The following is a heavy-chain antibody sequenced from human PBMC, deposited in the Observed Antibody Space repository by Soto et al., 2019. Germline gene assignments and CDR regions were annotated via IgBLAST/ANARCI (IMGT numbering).Heavy chain of an antibody. J-gene: IGHJ5*02. CDR3: ARVASASTTSLDT. CDR1: VFSLNAYA. Sequence: GGSLRLSCAASVFSLNAYAMTWVRQAPGNGLEWVSAIGGSGGNTYYAASVKGRFTISRDNSRDTVDLQMNSLRAEDTAVYYCARVASASTTSLDTRAQGIPVTVSS. V-gene: IGHV3-23*01. CDR2: IGGSGGNT.